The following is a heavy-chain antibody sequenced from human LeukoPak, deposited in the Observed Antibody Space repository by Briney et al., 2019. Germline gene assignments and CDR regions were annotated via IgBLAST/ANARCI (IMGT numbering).Heavy chain of an antibody. V-gene: IGHV3-23*01. CDR2: ISGSGGST. CDR1: GFTFSSYA. CDR3: AKDLATIVVVVAATVFDY. J-gene: IGHJ4*02. Sequence: GGSLRLSCAASGFTFSSYATSWVRQAPGKGLEWVSAISGSGGSTYYADSVKGRFTISRDNSKNTLYLQMNSLRAEDTAVYYCAKDLATIVVVVAATVFDYWGQGTLVTVSS. D-gene: IGHD2-15*01.